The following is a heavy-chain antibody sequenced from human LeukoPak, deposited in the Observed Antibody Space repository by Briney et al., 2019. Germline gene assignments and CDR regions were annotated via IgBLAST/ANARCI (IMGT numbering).Heavy chain of an antibody. D-gene: IGHD4-17*01. V-gene: IGHV1-2*02. Sequence: GASVKVSCKASGYTFTDYYMHWVRQAPGQGLEWMGWINPNSGGAHYARKFQGRVTMTRDTSISTVFLEVSRLRSDDTAVYYCARGLGTVTTLNYYVADWGQGTPVTVSS. CDR3: ARGLGTVTTLNYYVAD. CDR2: INPNSGGA. CDR1: GYTFTDYY. J-gene: IGHJ4*02.